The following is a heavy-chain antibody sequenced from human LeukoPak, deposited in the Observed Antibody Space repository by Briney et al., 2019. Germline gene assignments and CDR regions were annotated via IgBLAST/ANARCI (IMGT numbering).Heavy chain of an antibody. J-gene: IGHJ5*02. CDR1: GDSSSKSIYY. D-gene: IGHD3-10*01. CDR3: ARDFYGLTMVLGGKFDP. CDR2: IDYSGTT. Sequence: TSETLSLTCTVSGDSSSKSIYYWAWIRQPPGKGLEWIGTIDYSGTTYYNPSLKSRVTISIDTSKNQFSLKLSSVTAADTAVYYCARDFYGLTMVLGGKFDPWGQGTLVTVSS. V-gene: IGHV4-39*07.